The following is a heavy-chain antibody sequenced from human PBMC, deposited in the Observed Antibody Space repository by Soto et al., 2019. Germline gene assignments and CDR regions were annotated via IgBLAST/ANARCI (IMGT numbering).Heavy chain of an antibody. Sequence: QVQLVQSGAAVKKPGASVKVSCKASGYTFTSYGFSWVRQAPGQGLEWMGWISAYNGNTNYAQKLQGRVTMTTDTSTSTAYMELRSLSSDDTAVYYCASYHLNSYYYGMDVWGQGTTVTVS. CDR3: ASYHLNSYYYGMDV. CDR2: ISAYNGNT. V-gene: IGHV1-18*01. CDR1: GYTFTSYG. J-gene: IGHJ6*02.